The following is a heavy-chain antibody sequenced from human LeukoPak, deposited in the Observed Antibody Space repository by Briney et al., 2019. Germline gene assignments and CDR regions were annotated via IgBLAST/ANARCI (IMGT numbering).Heavy chain of an antibody. CDR2: ISSNGGSI. CDR3: ARVAIPYYYYYYMDV. D-gene: IGHD2-21*01. Sequence: GGSLRLSCAASGFTFSSYAMHWVRQVPGKGLEYVSAISSNGGSIYYANSVKGRFTISRDNSKNTLYLQMRSLRAEDMAVYYCARVAIPYYYYYYMDVWGKGTTVTVSS. J-gene: IGHJ6*03. V-gene: IGHV3-64*01. CDR1: GFTFSSYA.